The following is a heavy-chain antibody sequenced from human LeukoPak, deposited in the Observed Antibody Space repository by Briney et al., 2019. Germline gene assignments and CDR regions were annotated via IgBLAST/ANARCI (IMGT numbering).Heavy chain of an antibody. CDR2: IYYTGST. J-gene: IGHJ5*02. V-gene: IGHV4-59*01. Sequence: PSETLSLTCTVSGGSISTYYWSWIRQPPGKGLDWIGYIYYTGSTSYNPSLKSLVTMSLDASKNQFSLELNSVTPADTAVYYCARGGNYWPQWWFDPWGRGTLVTVSS. CDR1: GGSISTYY. D-gene: IGHD1-26*01. CDR3: ARGGNYWPQWWFDP.